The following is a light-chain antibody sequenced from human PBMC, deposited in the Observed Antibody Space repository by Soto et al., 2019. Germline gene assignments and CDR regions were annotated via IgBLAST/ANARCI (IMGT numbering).Light chain of an antibody. V-gene: IGLV2-14*01. CDR1: SSDVGDYKY. CDR3: SSYTISDTPYV. J-gene: IGLJ1*01. CDR2: VNS. Sequence: QSALTQAASVSGSPGQSITISCTGTSSDVGDYKYVSWYQQHPDNAPKLIIFVNSNRPSGVSDRFSGSKSGNTASLTISGLQAEDEADYYCSSYTISDTPYVFGTGTKLTVL.